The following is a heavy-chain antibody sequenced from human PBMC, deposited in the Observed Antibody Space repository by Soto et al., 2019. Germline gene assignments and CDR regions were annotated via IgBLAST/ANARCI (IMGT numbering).Heavy chain of an antibody. CDR3: AKGSSGYGLTVNYNWFDS. J-gene: IGHJ5*01. CDR1: GFTFSNYA. CDR2: IGGSGDSS. Sequence: GGSLRLSCAASGFTFSNYAMSWVRQAPGKGLEWVSAIGGSGDSSYYADSVKGRFTISRDNSKNTLYLQMNSLRAEDTAVYYCAKGSSGYGLTVNYNWFDSWGQGTLVTVSS. D-gene: IGHD3-22*01. V-gene: IGHV3-23*01.